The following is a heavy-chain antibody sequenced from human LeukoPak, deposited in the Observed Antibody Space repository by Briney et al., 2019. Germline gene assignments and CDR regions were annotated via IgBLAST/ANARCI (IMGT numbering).Heavy chain of an antibody. D-gene: IGHD6-19*01. J-gene: IGHJ6*02. CDR2: MNPNSGNT. Sequence: GASVKVSCKASGYTFTSYDINWVRQATGQGLEWMGWMNPNSGNTGYAQKFQGRVTMTRNTSISTAYMELSSLRSEDTAVYYCARVYPDSSGWSYYYYYYGMDVWGQGTTVTVSS. CDR1: GYTFTSYD. CDR3: ARVYPDSSGWSYYYYYYGMDV. V-gene: IGHV1-8*01.